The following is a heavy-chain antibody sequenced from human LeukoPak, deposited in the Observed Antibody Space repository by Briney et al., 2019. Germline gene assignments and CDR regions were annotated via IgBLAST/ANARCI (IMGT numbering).Heavy chain of an antibody. CDR1: GYTFTAYY. CDR2: IIPDTGDT. D-gene: IGHD3-10*01. Sequence: ASVKVSCKASGYTFTAYYVHWERQAPGQGLEWMGWIIPDTGDTKYAQKFQGRVTMTRDTSISTAYMDLSRLTSDDTAMYYCARGGTMIRGPFDPWGQGTLVTVSS. CDR3: ARGGTMIRGPFDP. V-gene: IGHV1-2*02. J-gene: IGHJ5*02.